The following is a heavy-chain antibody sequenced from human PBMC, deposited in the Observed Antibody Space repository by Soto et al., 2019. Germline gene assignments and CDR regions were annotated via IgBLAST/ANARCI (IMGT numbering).Heavy chain of an antibody. CDR2: ISYEGSNK. D-gene: IGHD5-12*01. Sequence: GGSLRLSCAASGFTFRNYAMHWVRQVPQAPGKGLEWVAVISYEGSNKYYADSVKGRFTISRDNSKNTLYLQMNSLRAEDTAVYYCARDRRVDEWLRFGYFDLWGRGTLVTVSS. J-gene: IGHJ2*01. CDR1: GFTFRNYA. V-gene: IGHV3-30-3*01. CDR3: ARDRRVDEWLRFGYFDL.